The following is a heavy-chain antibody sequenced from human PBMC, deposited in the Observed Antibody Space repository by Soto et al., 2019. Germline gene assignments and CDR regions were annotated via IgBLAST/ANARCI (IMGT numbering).Heavy chain of an antibody. J-gene: IGHJ6*02. Sequence: SETLSLTCTVSGGSISSGGYYWSWIRQHPGKGLEWIGYIYYSGGTYYNPSLKSRVTISVDTSKNQFSLKLSSVTAADTAVYYCARDDYGYYYYGMDVWGQGTTVTVSS. V-gene: IGHV4-31*03. CDR1: GGSISSGGYY. D-gene: IGHD4-17*01. CDR3: ARDDYGYYYYGMDV. CDR2: IYYSGGT.